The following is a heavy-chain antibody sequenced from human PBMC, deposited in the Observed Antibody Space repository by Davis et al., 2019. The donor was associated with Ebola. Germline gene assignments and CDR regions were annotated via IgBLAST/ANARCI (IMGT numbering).Heavy chain of an antibody. CDR2: IIPIFGTA. D-gene: IGHD3-22*01. CDR1: GGTFSSYA. V-gene: IGHV1-69*13. J-gene: IGHJ4*02. CDR3: AKDRYYDNNPLYYESEC. Sequence: SVKVSCKASGGTFSSYAISWVRQAPGQGLEWMGGIIPIFGTANYAQRFQGRATITADESRTTAYMELSSLRSEDTAVCYCAKDRYYDNNPLYYESECWGQGTLVTVSS.